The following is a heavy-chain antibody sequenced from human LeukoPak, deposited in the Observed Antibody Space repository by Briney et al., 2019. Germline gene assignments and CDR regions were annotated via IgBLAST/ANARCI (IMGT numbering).Heavy chain of an antibody. J-gene: IGHJ4*02. CDR1: GGTFSSYA. CDR2: IIPIFGTA. Sequence: GASVKLSCKASGGTFSSYAISWVRQAPGQGPEWMGGIIPIFGTANYAQKFQGRVTITTDESTSTAYMELSSLRSEDTAVYYCARHSGSYYTYFDYWGQGTLVTVSS. V-gene: IGHV1-69*05. D-gene: IGHD1-26*01. CDR3: ARHSGSYYTYFDY.